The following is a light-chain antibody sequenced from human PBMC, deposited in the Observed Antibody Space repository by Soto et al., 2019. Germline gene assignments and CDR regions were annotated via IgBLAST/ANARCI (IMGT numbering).Light chain of an antibody. Sequence: QSVLTQPPSASGSPGQSVTISCYGNSSEDGGYNYVSWHQQHPGKAPKLMIYEVSKRPSGVPDRFSGSKSGNTASLIVSGLQAEDEADYYCSSYAGSNNFVFGTG. V-gene: IGLV2-8*01. CDR2: EVS. CDR1: SSEDGGYNY. J-gene: IGLJ1*01. CDR3: SSYAGSNNFV.